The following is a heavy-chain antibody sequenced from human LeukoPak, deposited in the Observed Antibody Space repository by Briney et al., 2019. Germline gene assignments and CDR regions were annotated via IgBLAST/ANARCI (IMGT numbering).Heavy chain of an antibody. Sequence: GGSLRLSCAASGFPVNKYEIHWVRQGPGPGQEWISYVDAGATSTNYADSVWGRFTLSRDNAQNSVHLQMNSLRDEDTAVYYCVGGRLLRSTKHFDSWGQGALVTVSS. J-gene: IGHJ4*02. CDR1: GFPVNKYE. V-gene: IGHV3-48*03. CDR3: VGGRLLRSTKHFDS. CDR2: VDAGATST. D-gene: IGHD3-3*01.